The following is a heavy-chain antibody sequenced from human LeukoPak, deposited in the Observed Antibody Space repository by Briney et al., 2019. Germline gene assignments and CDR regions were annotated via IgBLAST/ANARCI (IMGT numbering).Heavy chain of an antibody. V-gene: IGHV3-30*18. CDR1: GFAFSNCG. D-gene: IGHD6-19*01. CDR2: ITYDGNSK. CDR3: TKDYSSGWYGGIDY. J-gene: IGHJ4*02. Sequence: SGRSLRLSCAASGFAFSNCGMHWVRQAPGKGLEWVAVITYDGNSKYYLDSVKGRFTISRDNSKNTLYLQMSSLRGEDTAVYYCTKDYSSGWYGGIDYWGQGALVTVSS.